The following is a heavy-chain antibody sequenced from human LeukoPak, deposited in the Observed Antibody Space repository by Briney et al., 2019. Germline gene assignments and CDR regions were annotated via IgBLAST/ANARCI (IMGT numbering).Heavy chain of an antibody. CDR2: IYPGDSGT. CDR3: ARHLNDYGDSRDAFDI. Sequence: GESLKISCKGSGYSFTSYWIGWVRQMPGKGLEWMGIIYPGDSGTRYSPSFQGQVTISADKSISTAYLQWSSLKASDTAMYYCARHLNDYGDSRDAFDIWGQGTMVTVSS. D-gene: IGHD4-17*01. J-gene: IGHJ3*02. CDR1: GYSFTSYW. V-gene: IGHV5-51*01.